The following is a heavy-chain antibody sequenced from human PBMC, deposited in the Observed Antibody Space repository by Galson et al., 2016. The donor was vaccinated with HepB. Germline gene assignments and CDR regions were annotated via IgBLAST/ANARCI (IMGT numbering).Heavy chain of an antibody. J-gene: IGHJ4*02. CDR3: ARSVGGWFITIDF. D-gene: IGHD6-19*01. CDR1: GYSFTRYW. Sequence: QSGAEVKKPGESLKISCKGSGYSFTRYWIGWVRQMPGKGLEWMGVIYPGAPNSRYSPSFQGQVTMSVDKSISTAYLQWSSLKASDTAMYYCARSVGGWFITIDFWGQGTLVTVSS. CDR2: IYPGAPNS. V-gene: IGHV5-51*01.